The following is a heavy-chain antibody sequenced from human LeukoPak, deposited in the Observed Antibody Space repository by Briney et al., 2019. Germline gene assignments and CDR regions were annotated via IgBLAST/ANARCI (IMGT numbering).Heavy chain of an antibody. J-gene: IGHJ4*02. CDR1: GGSISSYY. CDR2: IYYSGGT. Sequence: SETLSLTCTVSGGSISSYYRSWIRQPPGKGLEWIGYIYYSGGTNYNPYLKSRVTITVNGSKNQFSLKQNSMPGSDTTVYDFAGGYSSGWYLYWGEGTLLTLSS. V-gene: IGHV4-59*01. D-gene: IGHD6-19*01. CDR3: AGGYSSGWYLY.